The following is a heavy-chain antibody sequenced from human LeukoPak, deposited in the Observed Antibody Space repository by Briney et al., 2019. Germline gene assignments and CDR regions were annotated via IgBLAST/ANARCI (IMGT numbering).Heavy chain of an antibody. D-gene: IGHD2-2*01. CDR1: GGTFSSYA. J-gene: IGHJ6*02. CDR2: IIPIFGIA. V-gene: IGHV1-69*04. Sequence: SVKVSCKASGGTFSSYAISWVRQAPGQGLEWMGRIIPIFGIANYAQKFQGRVTITADKSTSTAYMELSSLRSEDTAVYYCARESIPDASHCSSTSCYVDGMDVWGQGTTVTVSS. CDR3: ARESIPDASHCSSTSCYVDGMDV.